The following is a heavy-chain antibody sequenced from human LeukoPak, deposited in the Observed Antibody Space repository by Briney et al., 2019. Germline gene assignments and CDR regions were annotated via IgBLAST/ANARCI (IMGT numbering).Heavy chain of an antibody. Sequence: PLGTLSPTCTVSGGAISSSSYYWGWIRPPPGKGRGWVGRIYYSGSTYYKPSLGGRATISVDTSKSQFSLKLSSVTAADTAVYYCARHQGGDGYNYYYYYMDVWGKGTTVTVSS. V-gene: IGHV4-39*01. CDR3: ARHQGGDGYNYYYYYMDV. CDR1: GGAISSSSYY. CDR2: IYYSGST. D-gene: IGHD5-24*01. J-gene: IGHJ6*03.